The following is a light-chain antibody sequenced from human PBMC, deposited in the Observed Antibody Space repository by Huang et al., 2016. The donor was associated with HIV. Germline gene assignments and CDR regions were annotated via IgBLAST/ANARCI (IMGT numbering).Light chain of an antibody. J-gene: IGKJ4*01. V-gene: IGKV1-12*01. Sequence: DIQMTQSPSSLSASVGDTVTITCRASQGLAGWLAWYRQKPGKAPKLLIYAASSLLSGVPSKFSGSRSVTDFTLTITSLQPEDFATYYCQQANSFPLLTFGGGTKVEIK. CDR3: QQANSFPLLT. CDR1: QGLAGW. CDR2: AAS.